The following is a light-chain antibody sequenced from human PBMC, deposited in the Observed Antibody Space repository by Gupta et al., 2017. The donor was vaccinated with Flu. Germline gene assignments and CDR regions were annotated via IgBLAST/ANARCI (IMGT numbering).Light chain of an antibody. J-gene: IGKJ2*03. Sequence: IVMPQSPATLSVAPGERATLSCRASQSVSSNLAWYQQKPGQAPRLLIYGASTRATGIPARFSGSGSGTEFTLTISSLQSEDFAVYYCQQYNNWPLYSFGQGTKLEIK. CDR2: GAS. CDR1: QSVSSN. CDR3: QQYNNWPLYS. V-gene: IGKV3-15*01.